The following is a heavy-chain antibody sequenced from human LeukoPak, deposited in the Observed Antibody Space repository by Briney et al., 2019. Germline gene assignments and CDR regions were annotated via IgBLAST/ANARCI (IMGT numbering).Heavy chain of an antibody. V-gene: IGHV4-39*01. CDR1: GGSISSSDYY. CDR2: IYYSGTT. Sequence: SETLSLTCSVSGGSISSSDYYWGWIRQPPGKGLEWIGSIYYSGTTYYNPSLKSRVIISVDTSKNQFSLKLRSVTAADTAVYYCASNVYDSSGHYRFDPWGQGTLVTVSS. CDR3: ASNVYDSSGHYRFDP. J-gene: IGHJ5*02. D-gene: IGHD3-22*01.